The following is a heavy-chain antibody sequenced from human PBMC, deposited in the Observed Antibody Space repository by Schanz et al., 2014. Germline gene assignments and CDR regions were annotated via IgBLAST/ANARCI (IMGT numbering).Heavy chain of an antibody. V-gene: IGHV1-24*01. D-gene: IGHD3-9*01. CDR2: FDPKKGEA. J-gene: IGHJ6*02. Sequence: QVQLVQSGAEVKKPGSSVKVSCKVSGSIFSKLLMHWVRQGPAKGLEWMGGFDPKKGEAIYAQKFQGRVTMTADKSTSTVYREVSGLRSEDTAVYYCAKVDRTRYYAMDVWGQGTTVTVSS. CDR1: GSIFSKLL. CDR3: AKVDRTRYYAMDV.